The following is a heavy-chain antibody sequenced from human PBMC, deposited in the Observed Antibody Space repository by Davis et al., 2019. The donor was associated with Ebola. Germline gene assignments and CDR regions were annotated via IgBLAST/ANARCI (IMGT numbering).Heavy chain of an antibody. CDR3: ARVSPSILEWEGMDV. J-gene: IGHJ6*02. CDR1: GYTFTSYG. CDR2: ISAYNGNT. D-gene: IGHD3-3*01. Sequence: ASVKVSCKASGYTFTSYGISWVRHAPGQGLEWMGWISAYNGNTNYAQKLQGRVTMTTDTSTSTAYMELRRLRSDDTAVYYCARVSPSILEWEGMDVWGQGTTVTVSS. V-gene: IGHV1-18*01.